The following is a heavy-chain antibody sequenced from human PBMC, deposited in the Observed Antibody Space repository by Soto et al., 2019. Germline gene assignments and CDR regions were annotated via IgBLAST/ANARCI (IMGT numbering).Heavy chain of an antibody. J-gene: IGHJ6*01. D-gene: IGHD1-1*01. CDR2: ISYDGSNK. V-gene: IGHV3-30-3*01. CDR3: SRDLTGHDDYYGIDV. CDR1: GFTFSSYA. Sequence: QVQLVESGGGVVQPGRSLSLSCAASGFTFSSYAMHWVRQAPGKGLVWVAVISYDGSNKYYADSVKGRFTIPRDNSKNTLYRLMNSLRAEDTSVYYCSRDLTGHDDYYGIDVWGQVNTVTVAS.